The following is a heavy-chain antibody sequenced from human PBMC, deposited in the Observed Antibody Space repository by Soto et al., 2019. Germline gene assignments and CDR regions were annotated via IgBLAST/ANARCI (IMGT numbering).Heavy chain of an antibody. CDR1: GGSFSGYY. CDR3: ARGQVEYGMDV. Sequence: PSETLSLTCAVYGGSFSGYYWSWIRQPPGKGLEWIGEINHSGSTNYNPSLKSRVTISVDTSKNQFSLKLSSVTAADTAVYYCARGQVEYGMDVWGQGTTVTVSS. V-gene: IGHV4-34*01. J-gene: IGHJ6*02. CDR2: INHSGST. D-gene: IGHD2-2*01.